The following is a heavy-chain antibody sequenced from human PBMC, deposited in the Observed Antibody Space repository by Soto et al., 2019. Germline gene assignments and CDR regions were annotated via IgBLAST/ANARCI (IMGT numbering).Heavy chain of an antibody. CDR3: ARERVGHSAMDV. Sequence: QVQLQESGPGLVKPSETLSLMCTVSGGSITNYYWSWIRQSPAKGLEWIGYVSDSGSTKYNPSLKRRVTILVDTSKNQFSLKLTSLAAADTAVYYCARERVGHSAMDVWGQGTTVTVSS. J-gene: IGHJ6*02. D-gene: IGHD1-26*01. CDR2: VSDSGST. V-gene: IGHV4-59*12. CDR1: GGSITNYY.